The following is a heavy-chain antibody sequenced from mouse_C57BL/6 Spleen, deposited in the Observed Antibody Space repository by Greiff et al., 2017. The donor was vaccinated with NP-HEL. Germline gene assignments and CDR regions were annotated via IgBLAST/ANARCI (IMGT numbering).Heavy chain of an antibody. CDR3: ARALANWDLFAY. CDR2: ISDGGSYT. V-gene: IGHV5-4*01. CDR1: GFTFSSYA. Sequence: EVQLVESGGGLVKPGGSLKLSCAASGFTFSSYAMSWVRQTPEKRLEWVATISDGGSYTYYPDNVKGRFTISRDNAKNNLYMQMSHLKSEDTAMYYCARALANWDLFAYWGQGTLVTVSA. J-gene: IGHJ3*01. D-gene: IGHD4-1*01.